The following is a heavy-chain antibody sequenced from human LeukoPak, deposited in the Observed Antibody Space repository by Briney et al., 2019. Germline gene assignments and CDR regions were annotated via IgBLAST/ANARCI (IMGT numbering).Heavy chain of an antibody. CDR2: IRSTANGYAT. D-gene: IGHD3-16*02. J-gene: IGHJ5*02. Sequence: GGSLRLSCAASGFTFSGSALHWVRQASGKGLEWVGRIRSTANGYATAYAASVKGRFTISRDDSKNTAYLQMDSLKTEDTAVYYCAREIMITFGGVIVTSNWFDPWGQGTLVTVSS. CDR1: GFTFSGSA. V-gene: IGHV3-73*01. CDR3: AREIMITFGGVIVTSNWFDP.